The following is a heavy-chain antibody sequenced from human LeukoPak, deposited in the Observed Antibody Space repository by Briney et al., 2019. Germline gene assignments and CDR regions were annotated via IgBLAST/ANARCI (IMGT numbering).Heavy chain of an antibody. CDR3: ARGIYYYDSNGVFDY. CDR2: ISAYNGNT. D-gene: IGHD3-22*01. Sequence: AAVKVSCEASGYTFTSYGISWVRQAPGQGLEWMGWISAYNGNTNYAQKLQGRVTMTTDTSTSTAYMELRSLRSDDTAVYYCARGIYYYDSNGVFDYWGQGTLVTVSS. J-gene: IGHJ4*02. CDR1: GYTFTSYG. V-gene: IGHV1-18*01.